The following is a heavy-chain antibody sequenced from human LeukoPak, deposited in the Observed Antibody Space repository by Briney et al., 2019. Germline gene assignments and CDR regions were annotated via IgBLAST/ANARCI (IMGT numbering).Heavy chain of an antibody. D-gene: IGHD6-13*01. CDR3: AKVRGQYSSSWYLGYFDY. J-gene: IGHJ4*02. Sequence: GGSLRLSCAASGFTFSSYAISWVHQAPGKGLEWVSAISGSGGSTYYADSVKGRFTISRDNSKNTLYLQMNSLRAEDTAVYYCAKVRGQYSSSWYLGYFDYWGQGTLVTVSS. CDR1: GFTFSSYA. V-gene: IGHV3-23*01. CDR2: ISGSGGST.